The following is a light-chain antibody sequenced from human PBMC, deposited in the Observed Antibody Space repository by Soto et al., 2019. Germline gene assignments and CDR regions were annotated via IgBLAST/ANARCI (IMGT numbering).Light chain of an antibody. CDR2: KVS. Sequence: DVVMTQSPLSPPVTLGQPASISCRSTQSLIHNNGNTYLIWFHQRPGQSPRRLIYKVSIRDSGVPDRFSGSGSATDFTLKISRVEADDVGVYYCMQGTHWPRTFGQGTKVDIK. J-gene: IGKJ1*01. CDR3: MQGTHWPRT. CDR1: QSLIHNNGNTY. V-gene: IGKV2-30*02.